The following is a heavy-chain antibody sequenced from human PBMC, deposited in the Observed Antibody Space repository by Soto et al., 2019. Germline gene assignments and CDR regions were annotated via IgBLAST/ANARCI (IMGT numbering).Heavy chain of an antibody. CDR1: GYNFINYW. D-gene: IGHD3-10*01. CDR3: ARRRFGEYRGFDY. J-gene: IGHJ4*02. Sequence: PGQSLKISCQGSGYNFINYWIGWVRQMPGKGPEWMGIIYPDDSDTRYSPSFQGQVAISVDKSISTAYLQWSSLKTSDTAMYYCARRRFGEYRGFDYWGQGTLVTVSS. CDR2: IYPDDSDT. V-gene: IGHV5-51*01.